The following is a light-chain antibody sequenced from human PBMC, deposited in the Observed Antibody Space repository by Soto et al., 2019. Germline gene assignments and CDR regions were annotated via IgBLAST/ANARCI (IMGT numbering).Light chain of an antibody. CDR1: SSDVGGYNY. V-gene: IGLV2-8*01. CDR2: EVN. CDR3: SSYAGSNNLWV. Sequence: QSALTQPPSASGSPGQSVTISCTGTSSDVGGYNYVSWYQHHPGKAPKLMIYEVNKRPSGVPDRFSGSKSGNTASLTVSGLQAEDEADYYCSSYAGSNNLWVFGGGTKVTVL. J-gene: IGLJ3*02.